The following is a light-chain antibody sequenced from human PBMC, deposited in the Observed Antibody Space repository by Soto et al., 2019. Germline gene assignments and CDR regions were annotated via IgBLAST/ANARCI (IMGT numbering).Light chain of an antibody. V-gene: IGLV2-14*03. CDR1: SSDVGGSNY. CDR3: SSYTTSSILGYV. Sequence: SVLTQPASVSWSHGQSITISCTGTSSDVGGSNYVSWYQQHPGKAPKLMIYDVTYRPSGVSNRFSGSKSGKTASLTISGLQAEDEADYYCSSYTTSSILGYVFGTGTKVTVL. CDR2: DVT. J-gene: IGLJ1*01.